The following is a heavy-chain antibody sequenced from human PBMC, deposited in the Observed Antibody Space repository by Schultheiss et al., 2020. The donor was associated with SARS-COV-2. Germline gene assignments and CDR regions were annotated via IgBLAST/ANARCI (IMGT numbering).Heavy chain of an antibody. D-gene: IGHD3-3*01. Sequence: SETLSLTCTVSGGSISSYYWSWIRQPPGKGLEWIGYIYYSGSTNYNPSLKSRVTISVDTSKNQFSLKLSSVTAADTAVYYCARSRDLRAHYYGMDVWGQGTTVTVAS. CDR2: IYYSGST. J-gene: IGHJ6*02. CDR3: ARSRDLRAHYYGMDV. CDR1: GGSISSYY. V-gene: IGHV4-59*08.